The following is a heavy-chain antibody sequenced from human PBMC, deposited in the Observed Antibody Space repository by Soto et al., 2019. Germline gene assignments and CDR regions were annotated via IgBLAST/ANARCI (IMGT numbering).Heavy chain of an antibody. CDR1: GFTFSSYA. CDR2: ISGSGGST. D-gene: IGHD2-8*01. Sequence: GGSLRLSCAASGFTFSSYAMSWVRQAPGKGLEWVSAISGSGGSTYYADSVKGRFTISRDNSKNTLYLQMNSLRAEDTAVYYCAKDESGAPPVHAIPEYNWFDPWGQGTLVTVSS. CDR3: AKDESGAPPVHAIPEYNWFDP. J-gene: IGHJ5*02. V-gene: IGHV3-23*01.